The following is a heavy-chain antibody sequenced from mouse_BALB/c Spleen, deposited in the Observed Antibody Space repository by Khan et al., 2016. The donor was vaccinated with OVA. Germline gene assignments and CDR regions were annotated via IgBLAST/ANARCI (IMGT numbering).Heavy chain of an antibody. CDR3: AKGVWSYYYALDY. J-gene: IGHJ4*01. CDR1: GFSLTDYG. V-gene: IGHV2-6-5*01. CDR2: IWGGGST. Sequence: QVQLKESGPGLVAPSQSLSITCTVSGFSLTDYGVSWIRQPPGKGLEWLGVIWGGGSTYYNSALKSILSISKDNSKSQVFLKMSSRQTDDTAMYYCAKGVWSYYYALDYWGQGTSVTVSS.